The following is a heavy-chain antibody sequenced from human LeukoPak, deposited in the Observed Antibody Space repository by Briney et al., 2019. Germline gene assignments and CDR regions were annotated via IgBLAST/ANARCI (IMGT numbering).Heavy chain of an antibody. V-gene: IGHV4-39*01. CDR1: GGSLSSSSYY. CDR3: ARRGDSSGVDY. J-gene: IGHJ4*02. CDR2: IYYSGST. Sequence: SETLSLTCTVSGGSLSSSSYYWGWNRQPPGKGLECIGSIYYSGSTYYNPSLKTRFTISVDTSKNQFSLKLSSVTAADTAVYYCARRGDSSGVDYWGQGTLVTVSS. D-gene: IGHD3-22*01.